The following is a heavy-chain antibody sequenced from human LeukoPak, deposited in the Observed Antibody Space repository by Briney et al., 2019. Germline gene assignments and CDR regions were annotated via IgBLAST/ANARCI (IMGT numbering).Heavy chain of an antibody. J-gene: IGHJ4*02. Sequence: TLSLTCTVSGGSISSGGYYWSWIRQHPGKGLEWIGYIYYSGSTYYNPSLKSRVTISVDTSKNQFSLKLSSVTAADTAVYYCAREAQTTVTTSFDYWGQGTLVTVSS. D-gene: IGHD4-17*01. CDR1: GGSISSGGYY. V-gene: IGHV4-31*03. CDR3: AREAQTTVTTSFDY. CDR2: IYYSGST.